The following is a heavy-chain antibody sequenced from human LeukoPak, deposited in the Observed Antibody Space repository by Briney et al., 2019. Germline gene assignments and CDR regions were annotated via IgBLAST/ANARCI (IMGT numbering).Heavy chain of an antibody. D-gene: IGHD6-13*01. CDR3: AKDRYSSSWYEDLDAFDI. V-gene: IGHV1-2*02. CDR1: GYTFTGYY. CDR2: INPNSGGT. Sequence: GASVKVSCKASGYTFTGYYMHWVRQAPGQGLEWMGWINPNSGGTNYAQKFQGRVTMTRDTSISTAYMELSRLRSDDTAVYYCAKDRYSSSWYEDLDAFDIWGQGTMVTVSS. J-gene: IGHJ3*02.